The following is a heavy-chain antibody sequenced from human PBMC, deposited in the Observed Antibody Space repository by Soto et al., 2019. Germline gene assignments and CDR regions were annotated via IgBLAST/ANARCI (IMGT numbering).Heavy chain of an antibody. V-gene: IGHV4-31*03. CDR3: ARLAGGSGSRSWFDP. D-gene: IGHD3-10*01. CDR1: GGSISSGGYY. Sequence: QVQLQESGPGLVKPSQTLSLTCTVSGGSISSGGYYWSWIRQHPGKGLEWIGYIYYSGSTYYNPSLNSRGTISVDTSKNQFSLKLSSVTAADTAVYYCARLAGGSGSRSWFDPWGQGTLVTVSS. J-gene: IGHJ5*02. CDR2: IYYSGST.